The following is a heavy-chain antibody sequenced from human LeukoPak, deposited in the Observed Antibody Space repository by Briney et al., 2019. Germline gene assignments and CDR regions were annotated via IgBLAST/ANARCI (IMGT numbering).Heavy chain of an antibody. CDR3: ARRLTQYDCFDP. Sequence: SQTLSLTCGISGDSFSSNSAAWNWIRQSPSRGLEWLGRTYYRSTWYNDYAVSVRGRITVNPDTSKNQFSLHLNSVTPEDTAVYYCARRLTQYDCFDPWGQGILVTVSS. CDR1: GDSFSSNSAA. D-gene: IGHD2-2*01. CDR2: TYYRSTWYN. J-gene: IGHJ5*02. V-gene: IGHV6-1*01.